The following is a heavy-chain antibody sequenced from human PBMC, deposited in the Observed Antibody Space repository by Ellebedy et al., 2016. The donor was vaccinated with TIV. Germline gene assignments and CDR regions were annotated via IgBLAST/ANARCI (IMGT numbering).Heavy chain of an antibody. Sequence: GESLKISCAASGFTFSSYWMSWVRQAPGKGLEWVANIKQDGSEKYYVDSVKGRFTISRDHAKNSLYLQMNSLRAEDTAVYYCAREGQYGGSWYWGYFDLWGRGTLVTVSS. CDR3: AREGQYGGSWYWGYFDL. J-gene: IGHJ2*01. CDR1: GFTFSSYW. D-gene: IGHD6-13*01. CDR2: IKQDGSEK. V-gene: IGHV3-7*01.